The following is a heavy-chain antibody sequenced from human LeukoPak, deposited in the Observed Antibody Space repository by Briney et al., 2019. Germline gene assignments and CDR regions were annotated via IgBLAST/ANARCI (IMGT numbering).Heavy chain of an antibody. J-gene: IGHJ4*02. V-gene: IGHV3-30*02. CDR3: AKDHGLLWFGELWTTLDY. CDR2: IRYDGSNK. CDR1: GFTFSSYS. D-gene: IGHD3-10*01. Sequence: GGSLRLSCAASGFTFSSYSMNWVRQAPGKGLEWVAFIRYDGSNKYYADSVKGRFTISRDNSKNTLYLQMNSLRAEDTAVYYCAKDHGLLWFGELWTTLDYWGQGTLVTVSS.